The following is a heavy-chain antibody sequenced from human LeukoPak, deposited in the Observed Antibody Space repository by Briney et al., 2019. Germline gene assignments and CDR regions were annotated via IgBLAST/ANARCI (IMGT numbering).Heavy chain of an antibody. CDR3: ARGPGGSGSYYGY. CDR2: IIPIFGTA. CDR1: GGTFSSYA. D-gene: IGHD3-10*01. Sequence: ASVKVSCKASGGTFSSYAISWVRQAPGQGLEWMGRIIPIFGTANYAQKFQGRVTITTDESTSTAYMELSSLRSEDTAVYYCARGPGGSGSYYGYWGQGTLVTVSS. V-gene: IGHV1-69*05. J-gene: IGHJ4*02.